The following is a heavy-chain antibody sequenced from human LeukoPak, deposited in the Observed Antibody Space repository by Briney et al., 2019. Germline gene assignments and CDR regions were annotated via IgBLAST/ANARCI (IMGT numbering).Heavy chain of an antibody. D-gene: IGHD2-2*01. Sequence: GRSLRLSCAASGFTFDDYAMHWVRQAPGEGLEWVSGISWNSGSIGYADSVKGRFTISRDNAKNSLYLQMNSLGAEDTAVYYCARDCCSSTSCYYDYWGQGTLVTVSS. J-gene: IGHJ4*02. CDR1: GFTFDDYA. CDR3: ARDCCSSTSCYYDY. CDR2: ISWNSGSI. V-gene: IGHV3-9*01.